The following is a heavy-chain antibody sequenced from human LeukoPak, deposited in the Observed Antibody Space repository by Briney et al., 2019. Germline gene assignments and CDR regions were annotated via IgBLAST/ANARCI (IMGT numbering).Heavy chain of an antibody. V-gene: IGHV3-21*01. Sequence: GGSLRLSCAASGFTFSSCSMNWVRQAPGKGLEWVSSISSSSSYIYYADSVKGRFTISRDNSKNTLYLQMNSLRAEDTAMYYCARGGHIVVVPAAILSFDYWGQGTLVTVSS. CDR2: ISSSSSYI. CDR1: GFTFSSCS. D-gene: IGHD2-2*02. CDR3: ARGGHIVVVPAAILSFDY. J-gene: IGHJ4*02.